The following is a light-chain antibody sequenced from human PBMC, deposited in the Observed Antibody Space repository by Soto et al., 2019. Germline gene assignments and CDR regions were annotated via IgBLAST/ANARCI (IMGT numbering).Light chain of an antibody. Sequence: EVVLTQSPATLSVSPGDRATLSCRASQSVSRNLAWYQQKPGQAPRLLIYGASTRATGVPARFSGSGSATAFTLSISSLHSEDVAVYYCQQYGDWPPETFGQGTKLEI. J-gene: IGKJ2*01. CDR1: QSVSRN. CDR2: GAS. CDR3: QQYGDWPPET. V-gene: IGKV3-15*01.